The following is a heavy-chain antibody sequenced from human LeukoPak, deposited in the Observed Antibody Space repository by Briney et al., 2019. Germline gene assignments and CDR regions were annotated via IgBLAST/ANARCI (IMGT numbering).Heavy chain of an antibody. J-gene: IGHJ5*02. V-gene: IGHV4-30-4*01. Sequence: PSETLSLTCTVSGGSISSGDYYWRWIRQPPGKGLEWIGYIYYSGSTYYNPSLKSRVTISVDTSKNQFSLKLSSVTAADTAVYYCARALKRARKFDPWGQGTLVTVSS. CDR1: GGSISSGDYY. D-gene: IGHD6-6*01. CDR3: ARALKRARKFDP. CDR2: IYYSGST.